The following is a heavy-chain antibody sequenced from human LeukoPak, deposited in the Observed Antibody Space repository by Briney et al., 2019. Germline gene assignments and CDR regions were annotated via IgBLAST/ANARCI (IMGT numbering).Heavy chain of an antibody. CDR3: ARGDVLRFLEWFPYYYYGMDV. J-gene: IGHJ6*02. CDR1: GGTFSSYA. Sequence: GASVKVSCKASGGTFSSYAISWVRQAPGQGLEWMGGIIPIFGTANYAQKFQGRVTITADESTSTAYMELSSLRSEDTAVYYCARGDVLRFLEWFPYYYYGMDVWGQGTTVTVSS. CDR2: IIPIFGTA. V-gene: IGHV1-69*13. D-gene: IGHD3-3*01.